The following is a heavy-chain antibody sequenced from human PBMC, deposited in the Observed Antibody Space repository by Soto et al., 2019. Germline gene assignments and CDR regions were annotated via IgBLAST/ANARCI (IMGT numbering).Heavy chain of an antibody. CDR1: GGSISSYY. J-gene: IGHJ2*01. CDR2: IYYSGST. CDR3: ARAPRRYCSGGSCQDYWYFDL. V-gene: IGHV4-59*01. D-gene: IGHD2-15*01. Sequence: QVQLQESGPGLVKPSETLSLTCTVSGGSISSYYWSWIRQPPGKGLEWIGYIYYSGSTNYNPSLKSRVTISVDTSKNQFSLKLSSVTAADTAVYYCARAPRRYCSGGSCQDYWYFDLWGRGTLVTVSS.